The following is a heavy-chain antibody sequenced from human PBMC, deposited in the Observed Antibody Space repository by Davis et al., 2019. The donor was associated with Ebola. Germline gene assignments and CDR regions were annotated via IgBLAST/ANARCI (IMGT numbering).Heavy chain of an antibody. CDR3: ARGYGGNSDY. CDR1: GFTFSSYA. V-gene: IGHV3-30-3*01. CDR2: ISYDGSNK. J-gene: IGHJ4*02. Sequence: GESLKISCAASGFTFSSYAMHWVRQAPGKGLEWVAVISYDGSNKYYADSVKGRFTISRDNSKNTLYLQMNSLRAEDTAVYYCARGYGGNSDYWGQGTLVTVSS. D-gene: IGHD4-23*01.